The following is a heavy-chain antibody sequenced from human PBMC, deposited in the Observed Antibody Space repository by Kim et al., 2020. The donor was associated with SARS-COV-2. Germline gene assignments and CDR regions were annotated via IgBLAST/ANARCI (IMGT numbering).Heavy chain of an antibody. CDR2: INPNSGGT. V-gene: IGHV1-2*02. Sequence: ASVKVSCKASGYTFTGYYMHWVRQAPGQGLEWMGWINPNSGGTNYAQKFQGRVTMTRDTSISTAYMELSRLRSDDTAVYYCARRGGRSGYLTHLDYWGQGTLVTVSS. CDR1: GYTFTGYY. J-gene: IGHJ4*02. D-gene: IGHD3-3*01. CDR3: ARRGGRSGYLTHLDY.